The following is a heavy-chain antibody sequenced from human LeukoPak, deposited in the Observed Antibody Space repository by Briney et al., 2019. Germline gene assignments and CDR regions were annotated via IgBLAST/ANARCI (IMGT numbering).Heavy chain of an antibody. CDR1: GFTFSGSA. V-gene: IGHV3-73*01. J-gene: IGHJ4*02. D-gene: IGHD2-21*02. Sequence: GGSLRLSCAASGFTFSGSAMHWVRRASGKGLQWVGHIRTKGNNYATAYAASVKGRFTISRDDSKNTAYLQMSSLKTGDTAVYYCARYGDPNYYFDYWGQGTLVTVSS. CDR3: ARYGDPNYYFDY. CDR2: IRTKGNNYAT.